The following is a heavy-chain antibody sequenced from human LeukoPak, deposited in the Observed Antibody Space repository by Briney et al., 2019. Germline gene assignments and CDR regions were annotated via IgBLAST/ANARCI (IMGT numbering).Heavy chain of an antibody. CDR3: ARVVVTLAAFDY. J-gene: IGHJ4*02. Sequence: GGSLRLSCAASGFTFSSYSMHWGRQAPGKGLEWVAVRSNDGNNEDYADSVKGRFTISRDNSKNTLYLQMNSLRVEDPAVYYCARVVVTLAAFDYWGQGTLVTVSS. V-gene: IGHV3-30*04. CDR2: RSNDGNNE. CDR1: GFTFSSYS. D-gene: IGHD2-21*02.